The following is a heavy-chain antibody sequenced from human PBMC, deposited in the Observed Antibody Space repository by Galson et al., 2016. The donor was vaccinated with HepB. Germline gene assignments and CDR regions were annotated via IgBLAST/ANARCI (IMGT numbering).Heavy chain of an antibody. D-gene: IGHD4-17*01. V-gene: IGHV1-2*02. CDR3: ATLYYGDFVLDH. CDR2: MNPDTGVT. Sequence: SVKVSCKASGYTFTSYGIHWVRQAPGKGLEWMGWMNPDTGVTKFEEEFRGRITMTRDTTISTAYLELSSLRGDDTALYYCATLYYGDFVLDHWGPGTLVTVSS. CDR1: GYTFTSYG. J-gene: IGHJ4*02.